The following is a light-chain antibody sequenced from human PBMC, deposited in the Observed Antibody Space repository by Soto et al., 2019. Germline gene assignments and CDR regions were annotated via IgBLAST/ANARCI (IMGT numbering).Light chain of an antibody. V-gene: IGKV3-11*01. CDR3: QQRSNWPPE. Sequence: EIVLTQSPGTLSLSPGERATLSCRASQSVSSSFLAWYQQKPGQAPRLLIYDASNRATGIPARFSGSGSGTDFTLTISSLEPEDFAVYYCQQRSNWPPEFGPGTKV. CDR1: QSVSSSF. J-gene: IGKJ3*01. CDR2: DAS.